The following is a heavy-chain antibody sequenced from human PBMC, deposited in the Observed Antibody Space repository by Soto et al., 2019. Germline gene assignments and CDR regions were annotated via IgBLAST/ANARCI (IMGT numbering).Heavy chain of an antibody. J-gene: IGHJ5*02. D-gene: IGHD6-19*01. CDR2: MSPYSGNT. CDR3: ARTRFGAVAGT. V-gene: IGHV1-8*01. Sequence: QVQLVQSGAEVKKPGASVKVSCKASGYTFTSYDIHWVRRATGQGPEWMGWMSPYSGNTVYAQKFQGRVTMTRNTSMSTAYMELSSLRSEDTAVYYCARTRFGAVAGTWGQGTLVTVSS. CDR1: GYTFTSYD.